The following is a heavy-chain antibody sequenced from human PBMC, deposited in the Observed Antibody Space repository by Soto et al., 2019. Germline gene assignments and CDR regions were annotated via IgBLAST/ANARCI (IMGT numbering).Heavy chain of an antibody. CDR3: ARVHKIWFDS. V-gene: IGHV5-10-1*01. Sequence: PGESLKISCKASGYNFPAFWIHWVRQRPGKGLEWLGKIDPSDSYTNYSPSFEGHVTISTDNSITTAYLHWSSLRASDTALYFCARVHKIWFDSWAQGTMVTVSS. CDR1: GYNFPAFW. CDR2: IDPSDSYT. J-gene: IGHJ5*01.